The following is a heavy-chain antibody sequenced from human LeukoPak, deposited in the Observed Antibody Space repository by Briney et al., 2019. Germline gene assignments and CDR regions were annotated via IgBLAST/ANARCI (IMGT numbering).Heavy chain of an antibody. D-gene: IGHD2-2*02. Sequence: ASVRVSCKASGYTFTSYGISWVRQAPGQGREWMGWISACNGKTNYAQKRQGRVTITTDTDKSTASMELRSLRSDDTAVYYCARSPISGVPAAIARWGNWFDPWGQGTLVTVSS. CDR3: ARSPISGVPAAIARWGNWFDP. J-gene: IGHJ5*02. CDR1: GYTFTSYG. CDR2: ISACNGKT. V-gene: IGHV1-18*01.